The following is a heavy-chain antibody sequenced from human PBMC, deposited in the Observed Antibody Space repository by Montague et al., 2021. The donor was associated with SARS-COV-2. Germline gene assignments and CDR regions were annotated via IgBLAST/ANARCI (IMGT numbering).Heavy chain of an antibody. CDR2: IYYSGST. V-gene: IGHV4-31*03. J-gene: IGHJ3*02. CDR3: ARVHFVSSGWYPDAFDI. D-gene: IGHD6-19*01. Sequence: TLSLTCTVSGVSINSGGYYWSWIRQHPGKGLEWIGYIYYSGSTYYNPSLKSRLTISVDTSKNQFSLKLSSVTAADTAVYYCARVHFVSSGWYPDAFDIWGQGTMVTVSS. CDR1: GVSINSGGYY.